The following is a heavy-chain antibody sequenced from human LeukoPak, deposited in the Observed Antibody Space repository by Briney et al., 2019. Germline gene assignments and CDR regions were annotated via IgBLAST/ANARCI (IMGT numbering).Heavy chain of an antibody. CDR2: ISSSSSYI. V-gene: IGHV3-21*01. CDR3: ARGGLGYSYSNY. Sequence: GGSLRLSCAASGFTFSSYSMNWVRQAPGKGLEWVSSISSSSSYIYYADSVKGRFTISRDNAKNSLYQQMNSLRAEDTAVYYCARGGLGYSYSNYWGQGTLVTVSS. CDR1: GFTFSSYS. J-gene: IGHJ4*02. D-gene: IGHD5-18*01.